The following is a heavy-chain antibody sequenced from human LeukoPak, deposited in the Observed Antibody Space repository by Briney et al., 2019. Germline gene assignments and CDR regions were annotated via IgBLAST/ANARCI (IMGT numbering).Heavy chain of an antibody. V-gene: IGHV3-21*01. CDR2: ISSSSSYI. CDR3: AGDKGGIAAAGRDY. Sequence: GGSLRLSCAASGFTFSSYSMNWVRQAPGKGLEWASSISSSSSYIYYADSVKGRFTISRDNAKNSLYLQMNSLRAEDTAVYYCAGDKGGIAAAGRDYWGQGTLVTVSS. D-gene: IGHD6-13*01. CDR1: GFTFSSYS. J-gene: IGHJ4*02.